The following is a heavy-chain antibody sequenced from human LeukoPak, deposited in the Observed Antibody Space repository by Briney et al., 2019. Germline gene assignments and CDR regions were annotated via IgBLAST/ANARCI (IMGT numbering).Heavy chain of an antibody. J-gene: IGHJ4*02. D-gene: IGHD5-18*01. CDR2: IIPTFGPS. CDR1: GGTFSSYA. Sequence: SVKVSCKASGGTFSSYAISWVRQDPGQGLEWIGGIIPTFGPSNYAQKFQGRVTITADESTSTAYMELSSLRSEDTAMYYCPSTDRGYSYGWDYYFDYWGQGTLVTVSS. CDR3: PSTDRGYSYGWDYYFDY. V-gene: IGHV1-69*01.